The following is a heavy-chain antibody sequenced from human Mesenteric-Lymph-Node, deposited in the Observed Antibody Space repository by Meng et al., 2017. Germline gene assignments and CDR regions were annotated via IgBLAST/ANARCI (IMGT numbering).Heavy chain of an antibody. CDR1: GFTFSSYA. D-gene: IGHD3-9*01. Sequence: GESLKISCAASGFTFSSYAMRWVRQAPGKGLEWVANIKQDGSGKYYVDSVKGRFTISRDNAKSSLYLQMNSLRAEDTAVYYCARDLTWHYYFDYWGQGTLVTVSS. CDR3: ARDLTWHYYFDY. CDR2: IKQDGSGK. V-gene: IGHV3-7*01. J-gene: IGHJ4*02.